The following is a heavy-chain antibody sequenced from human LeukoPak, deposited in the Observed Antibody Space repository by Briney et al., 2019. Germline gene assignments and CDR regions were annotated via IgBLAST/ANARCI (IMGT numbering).Heavy chain of an antibody. J-gene: IGHJ4*02. V-gene: IGHV4-31*03. Sequence: SETLSLTCTVSGGSISSGGYYWSWIRQHPGKGLEWIGYIYYSGSTYYNPSLKSRVTMSVDTSKNQFSLKLSSVTAADTAVYYCARDARDTSGGYPYFNYWGQGTLVTVSS. CDR3: ARDARDTSGGYPYFNY. CDR2: IYYSGST. D-gene: IGHD1-26*01. CDR1: GGSISSGGYY.